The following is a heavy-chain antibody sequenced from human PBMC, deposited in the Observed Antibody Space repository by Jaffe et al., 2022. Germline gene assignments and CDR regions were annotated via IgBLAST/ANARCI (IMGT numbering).Heavy chain of an antibody. CDR3: AKDPQQWLVLSNAPPEYFQH. J-gene: IGHJ1*01. D-gene: IGHD6-19*01. Sequence: EVQLLESGGGLVQPGGSLRLSCAASGFTFSSYAMSWVRQAPGKGLEWVSAISGSGGSTYYADSVKGRFTISRDNSKNTLYLQMNSLRAEDTAVYYCAKDPQQWLVLSNAPPEYFQHWGQGTLVTVSS. CDR2: ISGSGGST. V-gene: IGHV3-23*01. CDR1: GFTFSSYA.